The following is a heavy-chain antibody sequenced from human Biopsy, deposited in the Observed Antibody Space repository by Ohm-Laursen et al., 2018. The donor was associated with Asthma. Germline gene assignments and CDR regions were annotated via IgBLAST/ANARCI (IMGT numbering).Heavy chain of an antibody. CDR3: ARHSGNYYAQLNY. Sequence: GTLSLTWAVSADSISSNNFYWGWIRQPPGEGLEWIATISYTGSTYYNPSLKSRVTISVDTSKNHFSLKLSSVTAADTAVYYCARHSGNYYAQLNYWGQGTLVTVSS. CDR2: ISYTGST. CDR1: ADSISSNNFY. J-gene: IGHJ4*02. D-gene: IGHD1-26*01. V-gene: IGHV4-39*01.